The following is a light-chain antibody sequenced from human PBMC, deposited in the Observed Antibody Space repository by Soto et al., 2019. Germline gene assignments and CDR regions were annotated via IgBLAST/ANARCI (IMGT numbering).Light chain of an antibody. Sequence: VLTQPAAVAVSPGQSIPISCTGTSRQVGGYNYVSWYQQHPGKAPQLMIYEVSNQPSGVSKRLSGSKSGNTATIAISWLQAEDEADYYCSSYTSSFSEVFGTGTKVTVL. V-gene: IGLV2-14*01. CDR3: SSYTSSFSEV. CDR2: EVS. J-gene: IGLJ1*01. CDR1: SRQVGGYNY.